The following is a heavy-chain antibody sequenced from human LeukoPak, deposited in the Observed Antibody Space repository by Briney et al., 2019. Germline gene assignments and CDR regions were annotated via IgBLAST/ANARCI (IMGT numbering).Heavy chain of an antibody. CDR2: IYYSGST. Sequence: SETLSLSCVMYGGSFTGYYWGWIRQPPGKGLEWIGSIYYSGSTYYNPSLKSRVTISVDTSKNQFSLKLSSVTAADTAVYYCASSLYYYDSSGYYLLEGFDYWGQGTLVTVSS. V-gene: IGHV4-39*01. CDR3: ASSLYYYDSSGYYLLEGFDY. D-gene: IGHD3-22*01. J-gene: IGHJ4*02. CDR1: GGSFTGYY.